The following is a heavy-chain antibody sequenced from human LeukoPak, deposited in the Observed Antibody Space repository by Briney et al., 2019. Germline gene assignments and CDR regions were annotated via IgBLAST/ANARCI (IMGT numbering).Heavy chain of an antibody. J-gene: IGHJ4*02. CDR2: INQDGSTK. Sequence: GGSLRLSCAASGSTFSNAWMAWVRQAPGKGLEWVANINQDGSTKQYVDSVRGRFTISRDNAKNSLYLQMNSLRAEDTALYHCARDMSGSLDYWGQGTLVTVSS. CDR3: ARDMSGSLDY. CDR1: GSTFSNAW. D-gene: IGHD6-13*01. V-gene: IGHV3-7*01.